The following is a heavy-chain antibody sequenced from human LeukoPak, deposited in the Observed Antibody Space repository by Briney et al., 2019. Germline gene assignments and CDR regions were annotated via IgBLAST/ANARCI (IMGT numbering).Heavy chain of an antibody. CDR3: AKDNRGSWSGYFDY. V-gene: IGHV3-33*06. J-gene: IGHJ4*02. D-gene: IGHD2-15*01. Sequence: GGSLRLSCAASGFIFSSYGMYWVRQAPGKGLEWVAVIWHDGSAEFYADSVKGRFSISRDDSKNTLYLQMNSLRAEDTALYYCAKDNRGSWSGYFDYWGQGTLVTVSS. CDR1: GFIFSSYG. CDR2: IWHDGSAE.